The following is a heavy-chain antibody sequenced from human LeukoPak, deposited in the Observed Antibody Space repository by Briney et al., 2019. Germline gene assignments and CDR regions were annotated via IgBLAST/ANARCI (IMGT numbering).Heavy chain of an antibody. CDR1: GGSISSSSYY. J-gene: IGHJ6*03. CDR3: ARHGYGSGSATNYYYYYYMDV. V-gene: IGHV4-39*01. Sequence: SETLSLTCTVSGGSISSSSYYWGWIRQPPGKGLEWIGSIYYSGSTYYNPSLKSRVTISVDTSKNQFSLKLSSVTAADTAVYYCARHGYGSGSATNYYYYYYMDVWGKGTTVTVSS. D-gene: IGHD3-10*01. CDR2: IYYSGST.